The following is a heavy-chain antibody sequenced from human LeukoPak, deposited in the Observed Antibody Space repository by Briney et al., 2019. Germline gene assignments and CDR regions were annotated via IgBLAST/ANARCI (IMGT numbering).Heavy chain of an antibody. CDR3: ARQYGDYALYFDY. V-gene: IGHV1-2*02. CDR1: GYTFTGYY. Sequence: ASVKVSCKASGYTFTGYYMHWVRQAPGQGLEWMGWINPNSGGTNYAQKFQGSATMTSDTSISTAYMELSRLTSDDTAVYYCARQYGDYALYFDYWGQGSLVTVSS. CDR2: INPNSGGT. D-gene: IGHD4-17*01. J-gene: IGHJ4*02.